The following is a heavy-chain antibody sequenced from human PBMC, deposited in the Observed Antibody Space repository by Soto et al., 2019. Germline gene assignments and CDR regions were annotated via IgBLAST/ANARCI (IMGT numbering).Heavy chain of an antibody. CDR3: ARDHIVVVPTEGWCDP. CDR2: MFHSGST. CDR1: GYFISSGYY. V-gene: IGHV4-38-2*02. J-gene: IGHJ5*02. D-gene: IGHD2-2*01. Sequence: SETLSLTCAVSGYFISSGYYRDWIRQPPGKGLERIGSMFHSGSTHYNPSLKSRVTISVDTSKNHFSLRLSSVTASDTAVYYCARDHIVVVPTEGWCDPWGQGTQVTVSS.